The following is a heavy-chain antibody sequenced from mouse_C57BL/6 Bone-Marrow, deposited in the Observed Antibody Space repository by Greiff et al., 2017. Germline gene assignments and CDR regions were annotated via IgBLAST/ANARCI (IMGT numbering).Heavy chain of an antibody. CDR2: IYPGDGDT. V-gene: IGHV1-82*01. CDR1: GYAFSSSW. CDR3: ERKAMDY. J-gene: IGHJ4*01. Sequence: QVQLQQSGPELVKPGASVKISCKASGYAFSSSWMNWVKQRPGKGLEWIGRIYPGDGDTNYNGKFKGKATLTADKSSSTAYMQLSSLTSEDSAVYFWERKAMDYWGQGTSVTVSS.